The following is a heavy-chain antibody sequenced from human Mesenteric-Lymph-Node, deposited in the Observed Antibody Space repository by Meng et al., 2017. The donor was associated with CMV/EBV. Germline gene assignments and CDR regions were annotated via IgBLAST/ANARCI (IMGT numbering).Heavy chain of an antibody. CDR2: VSSYSGNT. J-gene: IGHJ4*02. D-gene: IGHD2-15*01. CDR1: GYLFTSHG. Sequence: SGYLFTSHGFSWVRQAPGQGLEWMGWVSSYSGNTNYAQNVQGRVTMTTDTSTSTAYMELRSLRSDDTAVYFCARDGWACNGGSCSDYWGQGTLVTVSS. CDR3: ARDGWACNGGSCSDY. V-gene: IGHV1-18*04.